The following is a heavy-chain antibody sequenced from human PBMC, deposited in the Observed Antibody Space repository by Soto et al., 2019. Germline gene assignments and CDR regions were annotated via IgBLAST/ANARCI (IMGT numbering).Heavy chain of an antibody. J-gene: IGHJ4*02. Sequence: EVQLVESGGGLVKPGGSLRLSCAASGFTFSSYSMNWVRQAPGKGLEWVSSISSSSSYIYYADSVKGRFTISRDNAKNSLYLQMNSLRAEDTAVYYCARDYTTIFPYDYWGQGTLVTVSS. CDR1: GFTFSSYS. D-gene: IGHD3-9*01. V-gene: IGHV3-21*01. CDR2: ISSSSSYI. CDR3: ARDYTTIFPYDY.